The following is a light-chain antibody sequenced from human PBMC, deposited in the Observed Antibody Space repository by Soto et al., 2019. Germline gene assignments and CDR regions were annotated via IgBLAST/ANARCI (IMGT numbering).Light chain of an antibody. Sequence: EIVLTQSPGTLSLSPGERATLSCRASQSVSSSFLAWYQQKPGQAPRLLIYGASNRATGIPDRFSGSGSGTDFTLTISRLEPEDFAVYYCQQYVTSPWAFGQGTNLAIE. CDR2: GAS. CDR1: QSVSSSF. CDR3: QQYVTSPWA. J-gene: IGKJ1*01. V-gene: IGKV3-20*01.